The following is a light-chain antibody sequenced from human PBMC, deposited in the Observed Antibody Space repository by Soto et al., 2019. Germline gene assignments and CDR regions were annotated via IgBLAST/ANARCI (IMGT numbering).Light chain of an antibody. CDR1: SSNIESNT. J-gene: IGLJ1*01. CDR3: AAWDDSLNGYV. CDR2: TNN. Sequence: QSVLTQPPSESGTPGQRVTISCSGSSSNIESNTVNWYQQLPGTAPKLLIYTNNQRPSGVPDRFSGSKSGTSASLAISGLQSEDEADYYCAAWDDSLNGYVFGTGTQLTVL. V-gene: IGLV1-44*01.